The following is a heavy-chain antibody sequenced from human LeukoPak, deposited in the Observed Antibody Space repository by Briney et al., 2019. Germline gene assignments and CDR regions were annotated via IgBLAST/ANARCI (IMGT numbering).Heavy chain of an antibody. D-gene: IGHD6-13*01. CDR2: IRYDGSNK. J-gene: IGHJ4*02. V-gene: IGHV3-30*02. Sequence: GGSLRLSCAASGFTFSSYGMHWVRQAAGKGLEWVAFIRYDGSNKYYADSVKGRFTISRDNSKNTLYLQMNSLRAEDTAVYYCAKEAYSSSWYLDYWGQGTLVTVSS. CDR1: GFTFSSYG. CDR3: AKEAYSSSWYLDY.